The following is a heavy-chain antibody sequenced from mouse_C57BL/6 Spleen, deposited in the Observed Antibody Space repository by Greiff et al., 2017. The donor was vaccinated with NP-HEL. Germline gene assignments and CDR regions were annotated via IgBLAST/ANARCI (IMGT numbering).Heavy chain of an antibody. CDR2: IDPEDGDT. J-gene: IGHJ2*01. CDR3: TSFYYGSSFDY. D-gene: IGHD1-1*01. Sequence: EVKLQESGAELVRPGASVKLSCTASGFNIKDYYMHWVKQRPEQGLEWIGRIDPEDGDTEYAPKFQGKATMTADTSSNTAYLQLSSLKSEDTAVYYCTSFYYGSSFDYWGQGTTLTVSS. CDR1: GFNIKDYY. V-gene: IGHV14-1*01.